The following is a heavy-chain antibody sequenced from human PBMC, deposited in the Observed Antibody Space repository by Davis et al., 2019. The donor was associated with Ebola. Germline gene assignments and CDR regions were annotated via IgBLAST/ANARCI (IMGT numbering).Heavy chain of an antibody. CDR3: ARGGYSSSPYGMDV. J-gene: IGHJ6*02. V-gene: IGHV1-69*06. D-gene: IGHD6-13*01. CDR2: IIYIFGAP. Sequence: SVKVSCKASGGTFSSYTFSWVRQAPGQGLEWMGGIIYIFGAPNYAQKFQGRVTITADKSTSTAYLELSSLRSEDTAVYYCARGGYSSSPYGMDVWGQGTTVTVSS. CDR1: GGTFSSYT.